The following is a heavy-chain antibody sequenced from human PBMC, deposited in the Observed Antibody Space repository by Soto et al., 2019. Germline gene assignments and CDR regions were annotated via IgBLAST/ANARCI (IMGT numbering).Heavy chain of an antibody. D-gene: IGHD3-10*01. CDR2: IYHSGST. CDR1: AGSISSNSW. CDR3: ARRGDGSGSLDY. Sequence: KTSETLSLTCAVSAGSISSNSWWIWVRQPPGKGLEWIGEIYHSGSTTYSPPLKSPVTISVDKSKNQFSLKLSSVTAADTAVYYCARRGDGSGSLDYWGRGTLVTVSS. V-gene: IGHV4-4*02. J-gene: IGHJ4*02.